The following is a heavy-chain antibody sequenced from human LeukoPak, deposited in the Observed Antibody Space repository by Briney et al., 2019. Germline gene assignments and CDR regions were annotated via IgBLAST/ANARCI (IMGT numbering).Heavy chain of an antibody. J-gene: IGHJ4*02. CDR1: GGSISSYY. CDR2: VSYSGST. D-gene: IGHD5-18*01. V-gene: IGHV4-59*01. Sequence: SETLSLTCTVSGGSISSYYWSWVRQPPGKGLEWIGYVSYSGSTDFNPSLKSRVIISIDTPKNQFSLRLSSVTAADTAVYYCARENDRYGRIDYWGQGTQVTVSS. CDR3: ARENDRYGRIDY.